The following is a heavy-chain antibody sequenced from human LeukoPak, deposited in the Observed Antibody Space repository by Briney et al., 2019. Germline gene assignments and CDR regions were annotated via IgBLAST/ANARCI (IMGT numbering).Heavy chain of an antibody. CDR3: ASLGSAAVAGLGTDY. D-gene: IGHD6-19*01. CDR2: IIPIFGIA. J-gene: IGHJ4*02. CDR1: GGTFSSYA. V-gene: IGHV1-69*04. Sequence: SVKVSCKASGGTFSSYAISWVRQAPGQGLEWMGRIIPIFGIANYAQKFQGRVTITAGKSTSTAYMELSSLRSEDTAVYYCASLGSAAVAGLGTDYWGQGTLVAVSS.